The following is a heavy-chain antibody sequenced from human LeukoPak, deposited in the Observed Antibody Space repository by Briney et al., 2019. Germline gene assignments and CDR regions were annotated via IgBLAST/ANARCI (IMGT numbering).Heavy chain of an antibody. CDR3: TRGRYTYGYAGDY. J-gene: IGHJ4*02. CDR2: IRSSAYGDTT. D-gene: IGHD5-18*01. CDR1: GFTFGDFT. Sequence: GGSLRLSCSTSGFTFGDFTMGWFRQAPGKGLEWVGFIRSSAYGDTTEYAASVKGRFTISRDDSKSIAYLLMDSLKTEDTALYHCTRGRYTYGYAGDYWGQGTLVTVSS. V-gene: IGHV3-49*03.